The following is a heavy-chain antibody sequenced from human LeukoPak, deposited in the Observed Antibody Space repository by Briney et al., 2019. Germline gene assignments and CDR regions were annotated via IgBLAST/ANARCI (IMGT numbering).Heavy chain of an antibody. CDR3: AKDQYYDSSGPLDY. Sequence: GGSLRLSCAASGFTFDDYAMHWVRQAPGKGLEWVSGISWNSGSIGYADSVKGRFIISRDNAKNSLYLQMNSLRAEDMALYYCAKDQYYDSSGPLDYWGQGTLVTVSS. D-gene: IGHD3-22*01. CDR1: GFTFDDYA. J-gene: IGHJ4*02. CDR2: ISWNSGSI. V-gene: IGHV3-9*03.